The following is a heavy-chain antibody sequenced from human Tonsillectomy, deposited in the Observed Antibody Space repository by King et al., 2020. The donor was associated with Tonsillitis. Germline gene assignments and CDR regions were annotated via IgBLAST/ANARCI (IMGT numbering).Heavy chain of an antibody. J-gene: IGHJ2*01. V-gene: IGHV3-23*04. CDR2: ISASATYT. D-gene: IGHD3-16*01. Sequence: VQLVESGGGLVQPGGSLRLSCAASGFTFNGYAMAWVRQAPGKGLEWVSVISASATYTSYADPVKGRFTISRDNSKDTLYLQMTSLKGEDTAMYYCDASWGHVRCPDLWGRGSLLTVSS. CDR1: GFTFNGYA. CDR3: DASWGHVRCPDL.